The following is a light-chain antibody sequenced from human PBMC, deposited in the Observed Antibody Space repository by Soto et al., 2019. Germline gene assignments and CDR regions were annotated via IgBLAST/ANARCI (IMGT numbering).Light chain of an antibody. J-gene: IGLJ1*01. V-gene: IGLV2-14*03. CDR2: GVS. CDR1: SSDIGSYNY. CDR3: NSYTTNNNV. Sequence: QSVLTQPASVSRSPGQSITISCTGTSSDIGSYNYVSWYQQHPGRAPKLLIYGVSNRPSGVSDRFSGSKSGITASLTISGLQAEDEADYYCNSYTTNNNVFGTGTKVTVL.